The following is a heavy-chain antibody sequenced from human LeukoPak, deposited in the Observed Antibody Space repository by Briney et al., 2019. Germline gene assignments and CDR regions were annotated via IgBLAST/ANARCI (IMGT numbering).Heavy chain of an antibody. D-gene: IGHD2/OR15-2a*01. Sequence: GGSLRLSCAASGFTFSSYSMNWVRQAPGKGLEWVSSISSSSSYIYYADSVKGRFTISRDNAKNSLYLQMNSLRAEDTAVYYCARGVGNFRYYFDYWGQGTLVTVSS. V-gene: IGHV3-21*01. J-gene: IGHJ4*02. CDR2: ISSSSSYI. CDR1: GFTFSSYS. CDR3: ARGVGNFRYYFDY.